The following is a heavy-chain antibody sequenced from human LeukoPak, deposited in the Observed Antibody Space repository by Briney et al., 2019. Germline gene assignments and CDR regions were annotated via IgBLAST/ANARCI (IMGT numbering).Heavy chain of an antibody. CDR1: GFTFTTYW. CDR3: AKGSPVSSGFVDY. CDR2: INSDGSIT. Sequence: GGSLRLSCAASGFTFTTYWMHWVRQAPGKGLVWVSHINSDGSITSYADSVKGRFTISRDNSKNTLYLQMNSLRAEDTAVYYCAKGSPVSSGFVDYWGQGTLVTVSS. J-gene: IGHJ4*02. V-gene: IGHV3-74*01. D-gene: IGHD3-22*01.